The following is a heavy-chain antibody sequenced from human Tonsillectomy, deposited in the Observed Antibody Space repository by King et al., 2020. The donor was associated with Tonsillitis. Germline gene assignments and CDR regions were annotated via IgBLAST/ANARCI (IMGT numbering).Heavy chain of an antibody. Sequence: QLQESGPGLVKPSGTLSLTCAVSGGSISSDNWWSWVRQPPGKGLEWIGEIYHSGSTNYNPSLKSRVTMSVDKSRNQFYLKLNSVTAADTAVYYCARVWLGINSVNYLDYWGQGTLVTVSS. V-gene: IGHV4-4*02. CDR3: ARVWLGINSVNYLDY. D-gene: IGHD2-21*01. CDR2: IYHSGST. CDR1: GGSISSDNW. J-gene: IGHJ4*02.